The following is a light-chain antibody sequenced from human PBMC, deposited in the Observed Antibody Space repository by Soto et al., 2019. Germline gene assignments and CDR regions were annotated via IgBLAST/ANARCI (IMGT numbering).Light chain of an antibody. CDR2: DVS. Sequence: QSALTQPRSVSGSPGQSVAISCTGTSSNLGPYNYVSWYQQHPGKAPTLRIYDVSNRPSGVPDRFSGSKSGNTASLTISGLQADDEADYYCCSYAFTFAVFGGGTKVTVL. J-gene: IGLJ2*01. CDR3: CSYAFTFAV. CDR1: SSNLGPYNY. V-gene: IGLV2-11*01.